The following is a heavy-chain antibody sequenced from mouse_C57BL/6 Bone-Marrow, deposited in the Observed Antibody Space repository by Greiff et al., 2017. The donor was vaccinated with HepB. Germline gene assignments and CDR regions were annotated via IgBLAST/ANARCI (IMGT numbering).Heavy chain of an antibody. Sequence: VQLQESGAELVRPGASVTLSCKASGYTFTDYEMHWVKQTPVHGLEWIGAIDPETGGTAYNQKFKGKAILTADKSSSTAYMELRSLTSEDSAVYYCTNSDCDSSYPVYFDYWGQGTTLTVSS. D-gene: IGHD1-1*01. CDR1: GYTFTDYE. J-gene: IGHJ2*01. CDR2: IDPETGGT. CDR3: TNSDCDSSYPVYFDY. V-gene: IGHV1-15*01.